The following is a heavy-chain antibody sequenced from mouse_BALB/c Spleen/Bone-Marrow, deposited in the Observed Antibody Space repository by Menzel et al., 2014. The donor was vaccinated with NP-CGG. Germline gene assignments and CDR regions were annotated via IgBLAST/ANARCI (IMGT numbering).Heavy chain of an antibody. D-gene: IGHD2-2*01. J-gene: IGHJ1*01. V-gene: IGHV1-14*01. Sequence: EVHLVESGPELVKPGPSVKMSCKASGYTFTSYVMHWVKQKPGQGLEWIGYINPYNDGTKYNEKFKGKATLTSDKSSSTAYMELSSLTSEDSAVYYCARSLYGYDWYFDVWGAGTTVTVSS. CDR3: ARSLYGYDWYFDV. CDR1: GYTFTSYV. CDR2: INPYNDGT.